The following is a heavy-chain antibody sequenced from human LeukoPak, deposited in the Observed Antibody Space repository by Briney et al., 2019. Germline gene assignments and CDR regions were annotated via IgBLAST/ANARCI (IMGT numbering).Heavy chain of an antibody. Sequence: GASVKVSCKASGYTFSSDDTNWVRQATGQGPEWMGWMNPDSGRTDYAPKFQGRVSFTRNTSINAAYMELSLLTSEDTAVYYCARDKRGDAFDLWGQGTMVTVSS. J-gene: IGHJ3*01. CDR1: GYTFSSDD. CDR2: MNPDSGRT. CDR3: ARDKRGDAFDL. V-gene: IGHV1-8*03.